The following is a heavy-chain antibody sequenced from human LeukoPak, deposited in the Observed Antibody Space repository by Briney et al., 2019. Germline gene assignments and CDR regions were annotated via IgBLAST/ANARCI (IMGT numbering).Heavy chain of an antibody. V-gene: IGHV3-23*01. D-gene: IGHD3-10*01. CDR1: GFTFSSYA. Sequence: PGGSLRLSCAASGFTFSSYAMSWVRQAPGKGLEWVSAISGSGGSTYYADSVKGRFTISRDSSKNTLYLQMNSLRAEDTAVYYCAKDPGVLLWFGELSIWGQGTLVTVSS. CDR3: AKDPGVLLWFGELSI. CDR2: ISGSGGST. J-gene: IGHJ4*02.